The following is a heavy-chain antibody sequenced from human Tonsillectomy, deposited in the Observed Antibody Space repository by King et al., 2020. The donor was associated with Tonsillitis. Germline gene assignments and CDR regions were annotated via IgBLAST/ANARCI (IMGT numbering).Heavy chain of an antibody. CDR1: GFTFSSYA. Sequence: VQLVESGGGVVQPGRSLRLSCAASGFTFSSYAMHWVRQAPGKGLEWVAVISYDGSNKYYADSVKGRFTISRDNSKNTLYLQMNSLRAEDTAVYYCARDGQDDYGDYGGAGSFDYWGQGTLVTVSS. D-gene: IGHD4-17*01. CDR3: ARDGQDDYGDYGGAGSFDY. V-gene: IGHV3-30*04. CDR2: ISYDGSNK. J-gene: IGHJ4*02.